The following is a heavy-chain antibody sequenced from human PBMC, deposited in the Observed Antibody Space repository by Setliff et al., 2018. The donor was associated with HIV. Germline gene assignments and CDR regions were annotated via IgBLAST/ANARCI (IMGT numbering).Heavy chain of an antibody. CDR1: GYTFTSYG. CDR3: ARTSGIVVVITDAFDI. V-gene: IGHV1-18*01. D-gene: IGHD3-22*01. CDR2: ISAYNGNT. Sequence: VASVKVSCKASGYTFTSYGISWVRQAPGQGLEWMGWISAYNGNTNYEQKLQGRVTMTTDTSTSTAYMELRSLRSDDTAVYYCARTSGIVVVITDAFDIWGQGTMVTVSS. J-gene: IGHJ3*02.